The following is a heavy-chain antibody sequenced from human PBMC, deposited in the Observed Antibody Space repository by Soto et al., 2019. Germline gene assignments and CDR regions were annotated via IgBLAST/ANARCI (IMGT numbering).Heavy chain of an antibody. D-gene: IGHD3-16*01. CDR3: ASSGGGEDY. CDR2: IYHSGST. J-gene: IGHJ4*02. Sequence: QVQLQESGPGLVKPSGTLSLSCAVSGGSISSSHWWTWVRQPPGKGLELIGEIYHSGSTNYNPSLKSRFTISVDTSRHQFLQNRSSVTAADTAVYYGASSGGGEDYWGQGILVTVSS. CDR1: GGSISSSHW. V-gene: IGHV4-4*02.